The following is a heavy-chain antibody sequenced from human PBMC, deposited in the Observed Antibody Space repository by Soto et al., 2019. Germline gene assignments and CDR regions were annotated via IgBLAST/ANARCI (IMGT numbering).Heavy chain of an antibody. Sequence: QVQLVQSGAEVKKPGSSVQVSCKASGGTFSSYAISWVRQAPGQGLEWMGGIIPIFGTANYAQKFQGRVTITADESTSPAYMELSSLRSEDTAVYYCSRGSYVDTEPLGAFDIWGQGTMVTVSS. CDR2: IIPIFGTA. CDR3: SRGSYVDTEPLGAFDI. V-gene: IGHV1-69*01. CDR1: GGTFSSYA. D-gene: IGHD5-18*01. J-gene: IGHJ3*02.